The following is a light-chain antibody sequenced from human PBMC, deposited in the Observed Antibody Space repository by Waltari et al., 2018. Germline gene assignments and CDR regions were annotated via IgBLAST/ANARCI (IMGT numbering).Light chain of an antibody. V-gene: IGKV3-15*01. CDR3: QQFYDWPLT. CDR2: GPS. CDR1: RTVNSN. J-gene: IGKJ4*01. Sequence: EIVMTPSPATLSVSPGESVTLSCRASRTVNSNLAWYQQKPGQAPRLLIYGPSTRATGIPARFSGTGSGTEFTLTISSVQSADFAVYYCQQFYDWPLTFGGGTKVELK.